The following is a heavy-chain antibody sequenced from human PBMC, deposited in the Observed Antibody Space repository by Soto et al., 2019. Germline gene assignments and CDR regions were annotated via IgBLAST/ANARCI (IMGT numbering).Heavy chain of an antibody. CDR3: AQYSSWYRLRPFAY. Sequence: SGTLDLTSAVYRGSVRSYDWSWIRQPPGKGLEWIVEINHSGSTNYNPSLKSRVTISVDTSKNQFSLTLSYVTAADTDVYYCAQYSSWYRLRPFAYWRKGSFVLVSS. J-gene: IGHJ4*02. D-gene: IGHD6-6*01. CDR1: RGSVRSYD. CDR2: INHSGST. V-gene: IGHV4-34*01.